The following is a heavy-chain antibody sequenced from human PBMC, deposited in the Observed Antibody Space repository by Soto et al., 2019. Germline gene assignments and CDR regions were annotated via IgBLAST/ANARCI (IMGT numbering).Heavy chain of an antibody. CDR3: AKDKRDCHDGMAV. Sequence: QVQLVESGGGVVQPGRSLRLSCAASGFTFSSYGMHWVRQAPGKGLEWVAVISYDGSNKYYADSVKSRFTISRDNSKNTLYLQMHSLRAEDTAVYYCAKDKRDCHDGMAVWGQGTTVTVSS. CDR1: GFTFSSYG. J-gene: IGHJ6*02. D-gene: IGHD2-21*02. V-gene: IGHV3-30*18. CDR2: ISYDGSNK.